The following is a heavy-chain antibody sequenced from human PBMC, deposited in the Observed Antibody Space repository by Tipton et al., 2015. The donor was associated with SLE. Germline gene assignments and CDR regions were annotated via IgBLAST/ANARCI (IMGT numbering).Heavy chain of an antibody. V-gene: IGHV3-9*01. D-gene: IGHD3/OR15-3a*01. CDR2: ISWKSHII. CDR1: GFTFEDYA. Sequence: SLRLSCAVSGFTFEDYAMHWVRQSPGKGLEWVSGISWKSHIIAYVDSVKGRFTISRDNAKNSLYLQMNSLRAEDTALYYCTKGKIFGLLSLFDYWGQGTLVTVSS. J-gene: IGHJ4*02. CDR3: TKGKIFGLLSLFDY.